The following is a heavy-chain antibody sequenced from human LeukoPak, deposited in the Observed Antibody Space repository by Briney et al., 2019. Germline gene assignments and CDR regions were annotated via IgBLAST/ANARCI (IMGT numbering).Heavy chain of an antibody. CDR2: IYYSGST. CDR3: ARHKGGWRNYYYGMDV. V-gene: IGHV4-59*08. Sequence: SETLSLTCTVSGGSISSYYWSWIRQPPGKGLEWIGYIYYSGSTNYNPSLKSRVTISVDTSKNQFSLKLSSVTAADTAVYYCARHKGGWRNYYYGMDVWGQGTTVTVSS. J-gene: IGHJ6*02. CDR1: GGSISSYY. D-gene: IGHD3-3*01.